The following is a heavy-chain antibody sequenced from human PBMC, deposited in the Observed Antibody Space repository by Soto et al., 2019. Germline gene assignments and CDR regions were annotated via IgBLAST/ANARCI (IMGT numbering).Heavy chain of an antibody. CDR1: GFTFSDYY. CDR3: ARRAGSYTALNYIPDYYYYYMDV. V-gene: IGHV3-11*01. Sequence: GGSLRLSCAASGFTFSDYYMSWIRQAPGKGLEWVSYISSSGSTIYYADSVKGRFTISRDNAKNSLYLQMNSLRAEDTAVYYCARRAGSYTALNYIPDYYYYYMDVWGKGTTVTVSS. CDR2: ISSSGSTI. D-gene: IGHD3-10*01. J-gene: IGHJ6*03.